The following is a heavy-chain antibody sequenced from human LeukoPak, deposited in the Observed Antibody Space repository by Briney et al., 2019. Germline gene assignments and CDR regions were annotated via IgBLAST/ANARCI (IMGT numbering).Heavy chain of an antibody. D-gene: IGHD3-10*01. CDR2: IYYSGST. CDR3: ARDSLGEDYATGWDYYYMDV. V-gene: IGHV4-59*01. J-gene: IGHJ6*03. CDR1: GGSISSYY. Sequence: PSETLSLTCTVSGGSISSYYWSWIRQPPGKGLEWIGYIYYSGSTNYNPSLKSRVTISVDTSKNQFSLKLSSVTAADTAVYYCARDSLGEDYATGWDYYYMDVWAKGTTVTVSS.